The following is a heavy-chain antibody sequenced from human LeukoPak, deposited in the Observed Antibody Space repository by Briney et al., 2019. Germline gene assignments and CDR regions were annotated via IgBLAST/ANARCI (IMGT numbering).Heavy chain of an antibody. V-gene: IGHV3-66*02. J-gene: IGHJ4*02. D-gene: IGHD2-15*01. CDR3: AGGYCSGNTCYPGGY. CDR1: GFTVSSNY. Sequence: SGGSLRLSCAASGFTVSSNYMNWVRQAPGKGLEWVSVIYTDGNTYYADSVKGRFTISRDTSKNTLYLQMHSLRVEDTAVYYCAGGYCSGNTCYPGGYWGQGTLVTVSS. CDR2: IYTDGNT.